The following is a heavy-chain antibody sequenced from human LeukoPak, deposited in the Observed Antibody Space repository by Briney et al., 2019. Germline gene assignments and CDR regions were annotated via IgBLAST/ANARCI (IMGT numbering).Heavy chain of an antibody. D-gene: IGHD5-12*01. V-gene: IGHV1-8*03. CDR2: MNPYSGDR. CDR1: GYTFTSYH. CDR3: ARTTSLTASGYDY. Sequence: ASVKVSCKTSGYTFTSYHINWVRQATGQGLEWMGWMNPYSGDRGYAQKFQGRVSITSDTSISTAYLELSSLRSDDTAVYFCARTTSLTASGYDYWGQGTLVTVS. J-gene: IGHJ4*02.